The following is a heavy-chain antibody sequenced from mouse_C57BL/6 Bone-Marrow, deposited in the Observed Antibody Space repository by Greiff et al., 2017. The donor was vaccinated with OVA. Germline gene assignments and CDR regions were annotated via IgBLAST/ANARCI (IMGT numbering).Heavy chain of an antibody. V-gene: IGHV3-6*01. CDR3: ARGPYYGSSYKAMDY. J-gene: IGHJ4*01. CDR1: GYSITSGYY. Sequence: VQLKESGPGLVKPSQSLSLTCSVTGYSITSGYYWNWIRQFPGNKLEWMGYISYDGSNNYNPSLKNRISITRDTSKNQFFLKLNSVTTEDTATYYCARGPYYGSSYKAMDYWGQGTSVTVSS. CDR2: ISYDGSN. D-gene: IGHD1-1*01.